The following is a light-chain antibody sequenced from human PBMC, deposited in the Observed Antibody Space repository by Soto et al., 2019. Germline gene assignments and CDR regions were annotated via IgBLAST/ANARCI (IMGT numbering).Light chain of an antibody. Sequence: DIVLTQSPATLSFSPGERATLYFGASQRFSGGFLAWYQQKPGLAPRLILYDTSFRATGIPDRFSGSGSGTDFTLTISRLDPEDFAVYYCQQYNNWPPITFGQGTRLEIK. V-gene: IGKV3D-20*01. CDR2: DTS. CDR1: QRFSGGF. J-gene: IGKJ5*01. CDR3: QQYNNWPPIT.